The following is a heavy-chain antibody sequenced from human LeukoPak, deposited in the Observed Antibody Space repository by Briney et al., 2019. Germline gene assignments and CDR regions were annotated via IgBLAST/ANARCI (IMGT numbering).Heavy chain of an antibody. D-gene: IGHD3-3*01. CDR2: IYYSGST. V-gene: IGHV4-39*07. CDR1: GGSISSSSYY. Sequence: PSETLSLTCTVSGGSISSSSYYWGWIRQPPGKGLEWIGSIYYSGSTYYNPSLKSRVTISVDTSKNQFSLKLSSVTAADTAVYYCARHTFYDFWSGYYSPEGLYYGMDVWGQGTTVTVSS. J-gene: IGHJ6*02. CDR3: ARHTFYDFWSGYYSPEGLYYGMDV.